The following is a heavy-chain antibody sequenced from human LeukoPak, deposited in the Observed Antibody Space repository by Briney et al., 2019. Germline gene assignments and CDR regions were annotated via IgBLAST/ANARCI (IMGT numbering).Heavy chain of an antibody. CDR3: ARMSSPLSIAAAETDY. D-gene: IGHD6-13*01. CDR2: ISSSSSYI. V-gene: IGHV3-21*01. Sequence: GGSLRLSCAASGFTFSSYSMNWVRQAPGKGLEWVSSISSSSSYIYYADSVKGRFTIYRDNAKNSLYLQMNSLRAEDTAVYYCARMSSPLSIAAAETDYWGQGTLVTVSS. J-gene: IGHJ4*02. CDR1: GFTFSSYS.